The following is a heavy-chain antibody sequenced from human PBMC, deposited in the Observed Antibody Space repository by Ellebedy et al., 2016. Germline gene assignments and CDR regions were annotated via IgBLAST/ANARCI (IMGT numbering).Heavy chain of an antibody. D-gene: IGHD2-2*01. J-gene: IGHJ4*02. CDR2: NNCATGNT. CDR1: GYTFTTYA. Sequence: ASVKVSCKASGYTFTTYAIHWVRQAPGQRLEWMGGNNCATGNTEYSQKFQGRVSITRDTSATTAYMELASLTSEDTAVYYCARGTSSRYCRAASCYLWYSWGQGTLVNVSS. CDR3: ARGTSSRYCRAASCYLWYS. V-gene: IGHV1-3*01.